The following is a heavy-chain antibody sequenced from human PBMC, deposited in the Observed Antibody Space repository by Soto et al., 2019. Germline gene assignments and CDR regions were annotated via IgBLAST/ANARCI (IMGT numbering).Heavy chain of an antibody. V-gene: IGHV4-59*08. CDR2: IYYSGST. D-gene: IGHD4-17*01. Sequence: SETLSLTCTVSGGSISSYYWSWIRQPPGKGLEWIGYIYYSGSTNYNPSLKSRVTISVDTSKNQFSLKLSSVTAADTAVYYCARQNHIDYGDYDDAFDIWGQGTMVTV. CDR1: GGSISSYY. CDR3: ARQNHIDYGDYDDAFDI. J-gene: IGHJ3*02.